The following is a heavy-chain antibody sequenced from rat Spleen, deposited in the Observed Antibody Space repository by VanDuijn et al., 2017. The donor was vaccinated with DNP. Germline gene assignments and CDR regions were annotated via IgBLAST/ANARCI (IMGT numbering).Heavy chain of an antibody. Sequence: EVQLVESGGGLVQPGRSMKLSCAASGFTFSKFWMTWIRQVPGEGLEWIASITSSGGYTYYPDSVKGRFTISRDNAKNTLYLQMSSLRSEDTATYYCARVQLGYYALDAWGQGTSVTVSS. CDR2: ITSSGGYT. D-gene: IGHD5-1*01. J-gene: IGHJ4*01. CDR3: ARVQLGYYALDA. CDR1: GFTFSKFW. V-gene: IGHV5-31*01.